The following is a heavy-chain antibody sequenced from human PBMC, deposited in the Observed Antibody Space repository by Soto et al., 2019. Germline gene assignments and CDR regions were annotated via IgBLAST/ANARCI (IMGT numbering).Heavy chain of an antibody. D-gene: IGHD1-1*01. V-gene: IGHV3-30-3*01. J-gene: IGHJ4*02. CDR3: ARDPPRVRMLDY. CDR2: ISYDGSNK. Sequence: GGSLRLSCAASGFTFSSYAMHWVRQAPGKGLEWVAVISYDGSNKYYADSGKGLFTIFRDNSKNSLYMQMNSLRAENAAVFYCARDPPRVRMLDYWGQGTLVTVSS. CDR1: GFTFSSYA.